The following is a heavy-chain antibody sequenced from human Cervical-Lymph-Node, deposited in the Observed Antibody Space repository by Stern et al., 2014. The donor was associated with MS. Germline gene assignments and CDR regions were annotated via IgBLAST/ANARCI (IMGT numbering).Heavy chain of an antibody. D-gene: IGHD5-24*01. CDR1: GFTFSGSA. J-gene: IGHJ4*02. Sequence: VQLVESGGGLVQPGESLKLSCAASGFTFSGSAMHWVRQASGKGLEWVGRIRSRANRYATAYAASVKGRFTISRDDSKNTAYLQMNSLKTEDTAVYYCSSTPQEIATTSPLDYWGQGTLVSVSS. CDR3: SSTPQEIATTSPLDY. CDR2: IRSRANRYAT. V-gene: IGHV3-73*01.